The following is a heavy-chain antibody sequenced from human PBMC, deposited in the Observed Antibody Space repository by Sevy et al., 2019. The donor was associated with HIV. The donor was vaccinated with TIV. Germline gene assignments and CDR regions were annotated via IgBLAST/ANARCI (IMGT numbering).Heavy chain of an antibody. CDR3: AKDTGGGGIVVVPAAMPGWCYFYY. D-gene: IGHD2-2*01. Sequence: LRLSCAASGFTFSSYAMSWVRQAPGKGLEWVSAISGSGGSTYYADSVKGRFTISRDNSKNTLYLQMNSLRAEDTAVYYCAKDTGGGGIVVVPAAMPGWCYFYYWGQGTLVTVSS. V-gene: IGHV3-23*01. J-gene: IGHJ4*02. CDR1: GFTFSSYA. CDR2: ISGSGGST.